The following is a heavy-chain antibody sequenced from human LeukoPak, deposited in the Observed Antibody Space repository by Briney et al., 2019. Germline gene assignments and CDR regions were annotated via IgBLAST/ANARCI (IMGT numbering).Heavy chain of an antibody. CDR2: MYNSGST. V-gene: IGHV4-59*01. J-gene: IGHJ5*02. Sequence: SETLSLTCTVSGGSISSYYWSWIRQPPGKGLEYIGYMYNSGSTNYSPSLKSRVTISVDTSKNQFSLKLSSVTAADTAVYYCARYYGEFGWFDPWGQGTQVTVSS. CDR1: GGSISSYY. CDR3: ARYYGEFGWFDP. D-gene: IGHD4-17*01.